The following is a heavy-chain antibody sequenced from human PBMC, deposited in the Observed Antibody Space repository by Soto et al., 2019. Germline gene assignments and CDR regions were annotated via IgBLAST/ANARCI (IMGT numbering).Heavy chain of an antibody. CDR1: GGTFSSYA. J-gene: IGHJ4*02. D-gene: IGHD3-22*01. CDR3: ARDSKITYYYDSSGYFPFDY. Sequence: QVPLVQSGAEVKKPGSSVKVSCKASGGTFSSYAISWVRQAPGQGLEWMGGIIPIFGTANYAQKFQGRVTITADESTSTAYMELSSLRSEDTAVYYCARDSKITYYYDSSGYFPFDYWGQGTLVTVSS. CDR2: IIPIFGTA. V-gene: IGHV1-69*01.